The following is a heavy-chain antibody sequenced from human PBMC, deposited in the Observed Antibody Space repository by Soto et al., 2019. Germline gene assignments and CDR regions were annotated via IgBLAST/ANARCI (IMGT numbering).Heavy chain of an antibody. Sequence: GGSLRLSCVASGFTISSYWMTWVRQAPGKGLEWVGAIKDDGSEKYYVDSVKGRFTISRDNAKNSLYLQMNSLRGEDTAVYYCSRNLISLGWFDPWGQGTLVTVSS. CDR1: GFTISSYW. V-gene: IGHV3-7*01. J-gene: IGHJ5*02. CDR2: IKDDGSEK. CDR3: SRNLISLGWFDP.